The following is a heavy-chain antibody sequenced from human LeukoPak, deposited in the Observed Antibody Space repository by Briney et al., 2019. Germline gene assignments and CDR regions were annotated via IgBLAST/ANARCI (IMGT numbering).Heavy chain of an antibody. CDR1: GGSISSSSYY. V-gene: IGHV4-39*07. Sequence: PSETLSLTCTVSGGSISSSSYYWGWIRQPPGKGLEWIGSIYYSGSTYYNPSLKSRVTISVDTSKNQFSLKLSSVTAADTAVYYCASTKGGYGSGSYYPPPDVYFDYWGQGTLVTVSS. D-gene: IGHD3-10*01. CDR3: ASTKGGYGSGSYYPPPDVYFDY. CDR2: IYYSGST. J-gene: IGHJ4*02.